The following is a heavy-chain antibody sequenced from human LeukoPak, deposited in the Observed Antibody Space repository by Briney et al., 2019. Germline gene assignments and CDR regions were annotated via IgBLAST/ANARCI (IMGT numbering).Heavy chain of an antibody. Sequence: GGSLRLSCAASGFTFSSYGMHWVRQAPGKGLEWVAVIWYDGSNKYYADSVKGRFTISRDNSKNTLYLQMNSLRAEDTAVYYCAKVGYDSSGYYEARGRYYFDYWGQGTLVTVSS. CDR1: GFTFSSYG. D-gene: IGHD3-22*01. V-gene: IGHV3-33*06. CDR3: AKVGYDSSGYYEARGRYYFDY. CDR2: IWYDGSNK. J-gene: IGHJ4*02.